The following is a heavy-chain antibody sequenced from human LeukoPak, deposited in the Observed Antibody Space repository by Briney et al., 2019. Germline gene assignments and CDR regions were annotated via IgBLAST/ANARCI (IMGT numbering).Heavy chain of an antibody. CDR3: ARDVYIPAAGSNYFDN. CDR2: LYASGIT. J-gene: IGHJ4*02. Sequence: SETLSLTCTVSGGSVTSYYWSWIRQPAGKGLEWIGRLYASGITNYNPSLKSRVTMTVETSKNQFSLKVNSVTAADTAVYYCARDVYIPAAGSNYFDNWGQGTLVTVSS. CDR1: GGSVTSYY. V-gene: IGHV4-4*07. D-gene: IGHD6-13*01.